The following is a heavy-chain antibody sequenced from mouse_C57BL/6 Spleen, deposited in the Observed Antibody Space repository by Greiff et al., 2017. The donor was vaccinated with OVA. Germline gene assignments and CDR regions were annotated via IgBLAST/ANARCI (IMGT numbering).Heavy chain of an antibody. D-gene: IGHD1-1*01. Sequence: VQLQQSGAELVRPGASVTLSCKASGYTFTDYEMHWVKQTPVHGLEWIGAIDPETGGTAYNQKFKGKAILTADQSSSTAYMELRSLTSENSAVYYCTRPPYGSSPYYAMDYWGQGTSVTVSS. CDR1: GYTFTDYE. J-gene: IGHJ4*01. CDR2: IDPETGGT. CDR3: TRPPYGSSPYYAMDY. V-gene: IGHV1-15*01.